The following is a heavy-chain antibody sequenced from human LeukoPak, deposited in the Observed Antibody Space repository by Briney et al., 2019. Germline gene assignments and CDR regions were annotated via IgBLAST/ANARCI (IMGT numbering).Heavy chain of an antibody. Sequence: GGSLRLSCAASGFVFSNSWMGWVRLAPGKGLEWVSNIKEDGSETYYVDSVKGRFTISRDNAKNSLDLQMNSLRDEDTAVYYCARRKEVQTTFDYWGQGTLVTVSS. J-gene: IGHJ4*02. CDR1: GFVFSNSW. D-gene: IGHD4/OR15-4a*01. CDR3: ARRKEVQTTFDY. CDR2: IKEDGSET. V-gene: IGHV3-7*01.